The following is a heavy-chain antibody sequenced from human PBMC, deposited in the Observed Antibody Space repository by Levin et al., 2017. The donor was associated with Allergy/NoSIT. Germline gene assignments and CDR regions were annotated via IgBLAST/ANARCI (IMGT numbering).Heavy chain of an antibody. D-gene: IGHD3-10*01. J-gene: IGHJ4*02. CDR2: ISYDGSNK. Sequence: LSLTCAASGFTFSSYAMHWVRQAPGKGLEWVAVISYDGSNKYYADSVKGRFTISRDNSKNTLYLQMNSLRAEDTAVYYCARDSEWFGEFTSPDYWGQGTLVTVSS. V-gene: IGHV3-30-3*01. CDR1: GFTFSSYA. CDR3: ARDSEWFGEFTSPDY.